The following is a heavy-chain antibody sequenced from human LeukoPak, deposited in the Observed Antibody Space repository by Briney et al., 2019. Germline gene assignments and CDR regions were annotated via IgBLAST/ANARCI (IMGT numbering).Heavy chain of an antibody. J-gene: IGHJ5*02. D-gene: IGHD4-17*01. V-gene: IGHV3-74*01. CDR3: AGSPNDGEDL. Sequence: GGSLRLSCAASGFSISHFWMYWVRQAPGKGLLWVARISSDGLTAGYADSVKGRFTISRDNAENTLYLQMNSLRAEATAVFYCAGSPNDGEDLWGEGTLVTVSS. CDR2: ISSDGLTA. CDR1: GFSISHFW.